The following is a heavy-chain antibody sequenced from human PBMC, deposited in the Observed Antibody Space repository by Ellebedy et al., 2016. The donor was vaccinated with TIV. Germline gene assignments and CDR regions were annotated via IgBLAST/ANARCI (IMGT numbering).Heavy chain of an antibody. D-gene: IGHD3-16*01. CDR2: ISWNSGSI. V-gene: IGHV3-9*01. CDR3: AKDHWGPQH. Sequence: GGSLRLXCAASGFTFDDYAMHWVRQAPGKGLEWVSGISWNSGSIGYADSVKGRFTISRDNSKNTLYLQMNSLRAEDTAVYYCAKDHWGPQHWGQGTLVTVSS. J-gene: IGHJ1*01. CDR1: GFTFDDYA.